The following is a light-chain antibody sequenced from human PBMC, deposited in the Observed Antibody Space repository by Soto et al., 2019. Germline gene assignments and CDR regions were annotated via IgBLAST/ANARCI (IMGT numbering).Light chain of an antibody. V-gene: IGKV1-5*01. Sequence: DIQMTQSPSSLSASVGDGVTMTCRASQSISSYLNWYQQKPGKAPQILIYDASKLEPGVPSRLSGGGSGTEFTLTISSLQPDDFATYYCQQYSTYPLTFGGGTKV. CDR2: DAS. J-gene: IGKJ4*01. CDR1: QSISSY. CDR3: QQYSTYPLT.